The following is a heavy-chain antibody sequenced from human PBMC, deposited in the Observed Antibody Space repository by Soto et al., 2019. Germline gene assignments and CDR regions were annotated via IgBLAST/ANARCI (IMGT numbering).Heavy chain of an antibody. J-gene: IGHJ5*02. CDR3: ARGHCSSTTCYKAGFDP. V-gene: IGHV5-51*01. CDR2: IYPGDSDS. D-gene: IGHD2-2*02. CDR1: GYTFTSYW. Sequence: PGESLKISCKASGYTFTSYWIGWVRQMPGKGLEWMGIIYPGDSDSRYSLSFQGRATISVDRSISTAYLQWSSLKASDTALYYCARGHCSSTTCYKAGFDPWGQGTLVTVSS.